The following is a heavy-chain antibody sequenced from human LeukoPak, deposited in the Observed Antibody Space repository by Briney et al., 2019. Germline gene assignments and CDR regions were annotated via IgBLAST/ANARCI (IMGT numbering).Heavy chain of an antibody. Sequence: GGSLRLSCAASGFIFSDHYMYWVRQAPGKGLEWVSYISSSSSTIYYADSVKGRFTISRDNAKNSLYLQMNSLRAEDTAVYYCARNSEDIVVVVAATPVDYWGQGTLVTVSS. CDR3: ARNSEDIVVVVAATPVDY. CDR2: ISSSSSTI. CDR1: GFIFSDHY. V-gene: IGHV3-48*01. D-gene: IGHD2-15*01. J-gene: IGHJ4*02.